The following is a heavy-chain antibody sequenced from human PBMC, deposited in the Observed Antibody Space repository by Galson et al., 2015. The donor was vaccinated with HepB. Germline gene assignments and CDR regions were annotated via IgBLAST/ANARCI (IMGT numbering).Heavy chain of an antibody. J-gene: IGHJ5*02. CDR3: ARGPALLRFLEWFLVGAWFDP. D-gene: IGHD3-3*01. CDR2: INPSGGST. V-gene: IGHV1-46*03. CDR1: GYTFTSYY. Sequence: SVKVSCKASGYTFTSYYMHWVRQAPGQGLEWMGIINPSGGSTSYAQKFQGRVTMTRDTSTSTVYMELSSLRSEDTTVYYCARGPALLRFLEWFLVGAWFDPWGQGTLVTVSS.